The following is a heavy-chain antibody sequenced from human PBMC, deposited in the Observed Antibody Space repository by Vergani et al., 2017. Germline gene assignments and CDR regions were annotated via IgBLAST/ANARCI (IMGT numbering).Heavy chain of an antibody. D-gene: IGHD5-18*01. CDR1: GCTISSYY. CDR2: IYYSGST. J-gene: IGHJ4*02. Sequence: QVQLQESGPGLVKPSETLSLTCTVSGCTISSYYWRWIRQPPGKGLEWIGYIYYSGSTNYNPDLKSRVTISVNTSKNQFTLMLSSVTAADTAVYYCARQSDSYGYDYWGQGTLVTASS. V-gene: IGHV4-59*13. CDR3: ARQSDSYGYDY.